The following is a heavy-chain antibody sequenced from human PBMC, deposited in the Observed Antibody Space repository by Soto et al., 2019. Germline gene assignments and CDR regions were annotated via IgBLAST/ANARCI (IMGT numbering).Heavy chain of an antibody. CDR1: GFTFSSYA. CDR3: AKDKLYGSGSYYNGDAFDI. Sequence: GGSLRLSCAASGFTFSSYAMSWVRQAPGKGLEWVSTISGSGGSTYYADSVKGRFTISRDNSKNTLYLQMNSLRAEDTAGYYCAKDKLYGSGSYYNGDAFDIWGQGTMVTVSS. J-gene: IGHJ3*02. D-gene: IGHD3-10*01. CDR2: ISGSGGST. V-gene: IGHV3-23*01.